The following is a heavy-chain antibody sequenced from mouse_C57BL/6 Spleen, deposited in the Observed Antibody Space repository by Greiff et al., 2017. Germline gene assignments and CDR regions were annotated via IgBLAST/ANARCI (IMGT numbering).Heavy chain of an antibody. CDR1: GYTFTSYW. CDR3: AGATVVADYAMDY. Sequence: QVQLQQPGAELVKPGASVKLSCKASGYTFTSYWMHWVKQRPGQGLEWIGMIHPNSGSTNYNEKFKSKATLTVDKSSSTAYMQLSSLTSEDSAVYYCAGATVVADYAMDYWGQGTSGNVSS. V-gene: IGHV1-64*01. J-gene: IGHJ4*01. CDR2: IHPNSGST. D-gene: IGHD1-1*01.